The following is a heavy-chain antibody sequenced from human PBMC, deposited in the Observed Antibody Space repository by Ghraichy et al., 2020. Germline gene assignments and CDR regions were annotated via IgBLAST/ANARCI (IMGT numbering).Heavy chain of an antibody. D-gene: IGHD3-22*01. J-gene: IGHJ4*02. CDR3: ARNGYYSQDY. V-gene: IGHV4-4*02. CDR1: GGSITSDHW. Sequence: SETLSLTCAVSGGSITSDHWWSWVRQPPGKGLEWIGEFHHGGSTNYNPSLKSRVTISIDKSKNQFSLELTSVTAADTAMYFCARNGYYSQDYWGQGTLVTVAS. CDR2: FHHGGST.